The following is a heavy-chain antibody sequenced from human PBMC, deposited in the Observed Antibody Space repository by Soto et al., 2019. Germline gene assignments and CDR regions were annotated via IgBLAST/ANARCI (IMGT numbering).Heavy chain of an antibody. Sequence: GGSLRLSCAASGFTFSSYAMHWVRQAPGKGLEWVAVISYDGSNKYYADSVKGRFTISRDNSKNTLYLQMNSLRAEDTAVYYCARDILTGYYYYYGMDVWGQGTTVTVSS. CDR3: ARDILTGYYYYYGMDV. CDR1: GFTFSSYA. J-gene: IGHJ6*02. D-gene: IGHD3-9*01. V-gene: IGHV3-30-3*01. CDR2: ISYDGSNK.